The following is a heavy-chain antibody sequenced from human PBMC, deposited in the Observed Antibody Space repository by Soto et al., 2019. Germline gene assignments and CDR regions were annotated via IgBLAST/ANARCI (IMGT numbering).Heavy chain of an antibody. V-gene: IGHV4-31*03. CDR3: ARDKDLQPTVWGF. CDR1: GDSMATGGHY. CDR2: VYYSGAT. D-gene: IGHD3-16*01. Sequence: PSETLSLNCTVSGDSMATGGHYYNWIRQVPGKGLEWIGYVYYSGATHYTPSLRARATISRDTSKNQFSLRLISVTAADTALYYCARDKDLQPTVWGFWGQGIQVTVSS. J-gene: IGHJ4*02.